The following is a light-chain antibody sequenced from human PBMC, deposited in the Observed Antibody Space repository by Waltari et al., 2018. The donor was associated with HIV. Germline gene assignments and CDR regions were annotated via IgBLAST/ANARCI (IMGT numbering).Light chain of an antibody. CDR3: MQALQTPPIT. V-gene: IGKV2-28*01. Sequence: DIVMTQSPLSLPVTPGEPASISCRSSQGLLHSNGYTYLDWYLQKPGQSPQLLIYLGSSRAAGVPDRFSGSGSGTDFTLKISRVEAEDVGVYCCMQALQTPPITFGQGTRLEIK. J-gene: IGKJ5*01. CDR1: QGLLHSNGYTY. CDR2: LGS.